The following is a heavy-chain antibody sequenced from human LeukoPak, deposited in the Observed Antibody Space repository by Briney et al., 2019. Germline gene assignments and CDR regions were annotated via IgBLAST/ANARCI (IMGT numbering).Heavy chain of an antibody. CDR2: INWNSDSI. CDR1: GFTFDDYA. J-gene: IGHJ4*02. D-gene: IGHD6-13*01. V-gene: IGHV3-9*01. Sequence: GGSLRLSCAVSGFTFDDYAMHWVRQVPGKGLEWVSGINWNSDSIGYADSVKGRFTISRDNAKNRLYLQMNSLGAEDTAVYYCASTIGSAGTQYWGQGTLVTVSS. CDR3: ASTIGSAGTQY.